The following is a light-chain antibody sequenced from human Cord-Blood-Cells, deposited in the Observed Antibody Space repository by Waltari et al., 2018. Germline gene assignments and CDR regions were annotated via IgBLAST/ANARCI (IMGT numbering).Light chain of an antibody. CDR3: QQSYSTPYT. CDR2: AAS. Sequence: DIQIPQSPSSLSASVEDRVTITSRASQSISSYLNWYQQKPGKAPKLLIYAASSLQSGVTSRFSGSGSGTDFTLTNSSLQPEDFATYYCQQSYSTPYTFGQGTKLEIK. V-gene: IGKV1-39*01. CDR1: QSISSY. J-gene: IGKJ2*01.